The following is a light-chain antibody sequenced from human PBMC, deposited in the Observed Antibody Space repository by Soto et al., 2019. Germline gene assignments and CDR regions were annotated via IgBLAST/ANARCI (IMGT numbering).Light chain of an antibody. CDR1: TGSFANNF. J-gene: IGLJ3*02. V-gene: IGLV6-57*01. Sequence: NFMLTQPRSLSASPGTTVTISCTRNTGSFANNFVQWYQQRPGSSPTLLIFEDNERPSGVPDRFSGSIDSSSNSASLTISGLKTEDEADYYCQSYDITALWVFGGGTKPTVL. CDR3: QSYDITALWV. CDR2: EDN.